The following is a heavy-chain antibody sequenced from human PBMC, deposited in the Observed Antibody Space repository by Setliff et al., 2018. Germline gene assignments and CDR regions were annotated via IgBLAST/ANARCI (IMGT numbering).Heavy chain of an antibody. CDR1: GFTFRGFA. CDR3: LKGGWGATFHS. D-gene: IGHD1-26*01. Sequence: PGESLKISCAASGFTFRGFAMHWVRQAPGKGLEWVAFIRHDESDIYYTNSVKGRFTVSRDNSKNTLYLQMNILRPEDTAIYYCLKGGWGATFHSWGQGTLVTVSS. V-gene: IGHV3-30*02. J-gene: IGHJ5*01. CDR2: IRHDESDI.